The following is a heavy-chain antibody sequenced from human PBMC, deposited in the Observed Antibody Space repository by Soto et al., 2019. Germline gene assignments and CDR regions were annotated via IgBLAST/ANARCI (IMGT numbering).Heavy chain of an antibody. CDR1: GFTFSSYG. CDR2: ISYDGSNK. CDR3: ARDAYSSGTDLDY. V-gene: IGHV3-30*03. D-gene: IGHD6-19*01. J-gene: IGHJ4*02. Sequence: GGSLRLSCAAPGFTFSSYGMHWVRQAPGKGLEWVAVISYDGSNKYYADSVKGRFTISRDNSKNTLYLQMNSLRAEDTAVYYCARDAYSSGTDLDYWGQGTLVTVSS.